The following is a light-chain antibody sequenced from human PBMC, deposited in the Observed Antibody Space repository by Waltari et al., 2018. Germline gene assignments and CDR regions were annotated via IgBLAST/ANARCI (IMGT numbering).Light chain of an antibody. CDR2: EAS. CDR3: LHYNRYSYT. V-gene: IGKV1-5*03. CDR1: QYISRL. J-gene: IGKJ2*01. Sequence: DTQLTHSPSTLSASVGDRVTITCRASQYISRLLAWYQQKAGKAPELLIYEASTLETGVPSRFSGSGSGTEFTLTISSLQPDDFATYYCLHYNRYSYTFGQGTKLEIK.